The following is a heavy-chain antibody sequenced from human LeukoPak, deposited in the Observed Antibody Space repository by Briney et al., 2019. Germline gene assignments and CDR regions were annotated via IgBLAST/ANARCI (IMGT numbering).Heavy chain of an antibody. V-gene: IGHV4-59*01. CDR1: GGSMSIYY. CDR3: ARKRGGTAYPWFDP. J-gene: IGHJ5*02. CDR2: VSYSGST. D-gene: IGHD1-1*01. Sequence: SETLSLTCNVSGGSMSIYYWSWIRQPPGKALEWIGYVSYSGSTNYNPSLKSRVTISVDTSKNQFSLKLSSVTAADTAVYYCARKRGGTAYPWFDPWGQGTLVTVSS.